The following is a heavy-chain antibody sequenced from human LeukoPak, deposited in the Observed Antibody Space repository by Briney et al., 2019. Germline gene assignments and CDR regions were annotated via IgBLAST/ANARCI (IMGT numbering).Heavy chain of an antibody. CDR1: GFTFSDYY. Sequence: GGSLRLSCAASGFTFSDYYMSWIRQAPGKGLEWVSYISSSGSAIYYADSVKGRFTISRDNAKNSLYLQMNSLRAEDTAVYYCARDPVHGYSYGQNYFDYWGQGTLVTVSS. J-gene: IGHJ4*02. CDR3: ARDPVHGYSYGQNYFDY. CDR2: ISSSGSAI. D-gene: IGHD5-18*01. V-gene: IGHV3-11*01.